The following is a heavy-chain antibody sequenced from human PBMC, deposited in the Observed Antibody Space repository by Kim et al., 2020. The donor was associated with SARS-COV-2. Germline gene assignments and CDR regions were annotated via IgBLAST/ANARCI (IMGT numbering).Heavy chain of an antibody. D-gene: IGHD4-17*01. CDR1: GFSFSSFG. CDR2: ITNDGRNK. V-gene: IGHV3-30*18. Sequence: GGSLRLSCAASGFSFSSFGMHWVRQAPGKGLEWVAVITNDGRNKYYADSVKGRVTISRDNSKNTLYLQMNSLRAEDTAVYYRAKNLNDYGDYSPSNWGQ. J-gene: IGHJ1*01. CDR3: AKNLNDYGDYSPSN.